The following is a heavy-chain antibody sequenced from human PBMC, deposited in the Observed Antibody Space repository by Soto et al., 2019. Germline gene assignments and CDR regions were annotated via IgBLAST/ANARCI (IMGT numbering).Heavy chain of an antibody. D-gene: IGHD5-12*01. CDR3: AKEGGGYGGFFDL. J-gene: IGHJ4*02. Sequence: EARLVESGGGLIQPGGSLRLSCAASGFGVSNNYLTWVRQAPGKGLEWVSIIYTGGTPYYTDSVKGRFTISRDNSKNTLYLQMSSLRVEDTAIYYCAKEGGGYGGFFDLWGQGTLVTVSS. CDR1: GFGVSNNY. V-gene: IGHV3-53*01. CDR2: IYTGGTP.